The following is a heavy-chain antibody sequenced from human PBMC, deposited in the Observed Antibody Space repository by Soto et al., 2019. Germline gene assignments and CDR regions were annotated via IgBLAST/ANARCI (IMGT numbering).Heavy chain of an antibody. CDR1: GGSISSYY. V-gene: IGHV4-59*01. Sequence: SETLSLTCTVSGGSISSYYWSWIRQPPGKGLEWIGYIYYSGSTNYSPSLKSRLTITKDTSKNQVVLTMTNMDPVDTATYYCAHRPGEDSSGWYVRSNDAFDIWGQGTMVTVSS. CDR2: IYYSGST. D-gene: IGHD6-19*01. CDR3: AHRPGEDSSGWYVRSNDAFDI. J-gene: IGHJ3*02.